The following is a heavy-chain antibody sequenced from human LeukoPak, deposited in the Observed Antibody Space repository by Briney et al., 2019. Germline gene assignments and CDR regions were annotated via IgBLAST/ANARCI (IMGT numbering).Heavy chain of an antibody. D-gene: IGHD2-15*01. CDR2: IIPIFGTA. J-gene: IGHJ4*02. CDR3: AREGRFRHTLLGFDY. CDR1: GGTFSSYA. Sequence: SVKVSCKASGGTFSSYAISWVRQAPGQGLEWMGGIIPIFGTANYAQKFQGRVTITADEPTSTAYMELSSLRAEDTAVYYCAREGRFRHTLLGFDYWGQGTLVTVSS. V-gene: IGHV1-69*13.